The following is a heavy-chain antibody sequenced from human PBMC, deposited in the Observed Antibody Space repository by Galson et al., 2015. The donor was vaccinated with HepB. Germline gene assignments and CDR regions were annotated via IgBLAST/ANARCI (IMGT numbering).Heavy chain of an antibody. D-gene: IGHD3-10*01. V-gene: IGHV3-49*03. CDR1: GFTFGDYA. Sequence: SLRLSCAASGFTFGDYAMSWFRQAPGKGLEWVGFIRSKAYGGTTEYAASVKGRFTISRDDSKSIAYLQMNSLKTEDTAVYYCTAYYGSGAFDPWGQGTLVTVSS. J-gene: IGHJ5*02. CDR2: IRSKAYGGTT. CDR3: TAYYGSGAFDP.